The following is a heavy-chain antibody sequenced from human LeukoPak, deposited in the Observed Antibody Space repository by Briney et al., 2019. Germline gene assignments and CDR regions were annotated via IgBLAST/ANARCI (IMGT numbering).Heavy chain of an antibody. CDR2: IYSGGST. J-gene: IGHJ4*02. V-gene: IGHV3-66*02. CDR3: ARGYYDYGDYGGY. D-gene: IGHD4-17*01. Sequence: GGSLRLSCAAHGFTLSNNYMSSVRQAPGKGLEWVSVIYSGGSTYYADSVKGRFTISRDNSKNTLYLQMNSLRAEDTAVYYCARGYYDYGDYGGYWGQGTLVTVSS. CDR1: GFTLSNNY.